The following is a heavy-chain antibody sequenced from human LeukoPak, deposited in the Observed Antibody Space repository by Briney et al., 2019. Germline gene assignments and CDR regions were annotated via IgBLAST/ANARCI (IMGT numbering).Heavy chain of an antibody. V-gene: IGHV1-69*02. J-gene: IGHJ4*02. CDR1: GGTFSSYT. D-gene: IGHD3-22*01. Sequence: SVKVSCKASGGTFSSYTISWVRQAPGQGLEWMGRIIPILGIANYAQKFQGRVTITADKSTRTAYMELSSLRSEDTAVYYCARGEYYYDSSGYSYGFDYWGQGTLVTVSS. CDR3: ARGEYYYDSSGYSYGFDY. CDR2: IIPILGIA.